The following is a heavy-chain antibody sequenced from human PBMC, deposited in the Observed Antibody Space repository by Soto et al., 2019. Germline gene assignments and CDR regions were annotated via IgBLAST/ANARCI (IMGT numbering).Heavy chain of an antibody. V-gene: IGHV5-51*01. D-gene: IGHD3-3*01. CDR2: IYPSDSDT. Sequence: GESLKISCKGSGYNFAGYWIAWVRQMPGKGLELMGIIYPSDSDTRYRPSFQGQVTISADKSISSAYLQWSSLRASDTAMYYCARGGVSTRTFDYWGQGTPVT. CDR3: ARGGVSTRTFDY. J-gene: IGHJ4*02. CDR1: GYNFAGYW.